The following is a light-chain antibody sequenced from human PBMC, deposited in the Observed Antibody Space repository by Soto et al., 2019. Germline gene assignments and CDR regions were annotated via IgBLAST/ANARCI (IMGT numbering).Light chain of an antibody. CDR1: QRVSRN. V-gene: IGKV3-15*01. Sequence: EIVMTQSPSTLSVSPGERATLSCRASQRVSRNLAWYQQKPGQAPRLLIYDASTRATGIPDRFSGSGSETEFTLTISSLQSEDYALYYCQQYNNWPPWTFGQGTKVDI. J-gene: IGKJ1*01. CDR3: QQYNNWPPWT. CDR2: DAS.